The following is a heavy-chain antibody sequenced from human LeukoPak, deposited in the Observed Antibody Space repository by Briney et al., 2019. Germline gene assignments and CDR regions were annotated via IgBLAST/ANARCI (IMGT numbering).Heavy chain of an antibody. Sequence: ASVKVSCKASGYTFTDYYMHWVRQAPGQGFEWMGWINPNSGGTNYAQKFQGRVSKTGDTSNSTGYMELSRLTSDDTALYYCARRVGQQQGFDHWGQGTLVTVSS. V-gene: IGHV1-2*02. D-gene: IGHD6-13*01. CDR1: GYTFTDYY. CDR2: INPNSGGT. J-gene: IGHJ5*02. CDR3: ARRVGQQQGFDH.